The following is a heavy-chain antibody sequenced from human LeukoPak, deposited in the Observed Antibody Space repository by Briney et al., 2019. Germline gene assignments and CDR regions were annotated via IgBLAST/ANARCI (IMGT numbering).Heavy chain of an antibody. D-gene: IGHD5-12*01. V-gene: IGHV3-21*06. CDR2: ISGSNSYI. J-gene: IGHJ4*02. CDR3: ARELGNSGYHWYY. CDR1: GFTFSGFT. Sequence: PGGSLRLSCAASGFTFSGFTISCVRQAPGKGLEWVSCISGSNSYIYYAGSVRGRFTISRDNAKNSLYLQMNSLRAEDTSIYYCARELGNSGYHWYYWGQGTLVTVSS.